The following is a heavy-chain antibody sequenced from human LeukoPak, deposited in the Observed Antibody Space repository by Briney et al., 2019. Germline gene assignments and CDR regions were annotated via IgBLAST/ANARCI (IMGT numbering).Heavy chain of an antibody. V-gene: IGHV4-59*01. J-gene: IGHJ4*02. CDR2: IFYSGST. CDR1: GGPIRSYY. Sequence: SETLSLTCTVSGGPIRSYYWSWIRQPPGKGLEWIGHIFYSGSTNYNPSLKSRVIISVDTSKNQFSLKVSSVTAADTAIYYCARGYPSGNPDYWGQGTLVTVSS. CDR3: ARGYPSGNPDY. D-gene: IGHD3-10*01.